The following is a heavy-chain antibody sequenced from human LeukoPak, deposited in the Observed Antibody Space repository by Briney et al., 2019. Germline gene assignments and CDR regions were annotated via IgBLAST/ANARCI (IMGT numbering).Heavy chain of an antibody. CDR2: MNPNRGNT. CDR3: ARGRRVVGATPFRYYYYMDV. V-gene: IGHV1-8*03. J-gene: IGHJ6*03. D-gene: IGHD1-26*01. Sequence: GASVKASCKASGYTFTSYEINWLRQTSGQGLDWMGWMNPNRGNTGYAQKFQGRVTITRNTSISKAYMELSSLRSEDTAVYYCARGRRVVGATPFRYYYYMDVWGKGKPVPVSS. CDR1: GYTFTSYE.